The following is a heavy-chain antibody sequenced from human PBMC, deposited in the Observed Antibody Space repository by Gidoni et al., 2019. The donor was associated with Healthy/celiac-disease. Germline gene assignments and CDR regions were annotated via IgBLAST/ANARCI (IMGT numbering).Heavy chain of an antibody. V-gene: IGHV1-69*01. CDR1: GGTFSSYA. D-gene: IGHD3-10*01. CDR2: IIPIFGTA. CDR3: ARVPRIYYGSGTPNNWFDP. J-gene: IGHJ5*02. Sequence: QVQLVQSGAEVKKPGSSVKVSCKASGGTFSSYAISWVRQAPGQGLEWMGGIIPIFGTANYAQKFQGRVTITADESTSTAYMELSSLRSEDTAVYYCARVPRIYYGSGTPNNWFDPWGQGTLVTVSS.